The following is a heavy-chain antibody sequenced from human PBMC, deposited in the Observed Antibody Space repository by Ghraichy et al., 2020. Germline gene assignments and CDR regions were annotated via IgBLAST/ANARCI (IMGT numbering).Heavy chain of an antibody. CDR1: GGSISHYY. CDR2: IYYSGST. Sequence: ETLSLTCTVSGGSISHYYWSWIRQPPGKGLEWIGYIYYSGSTTYNPSLKSRVTISVDTSKNQFSLKLSSVTAADTAVYYCARGLYCSSTSCYPNGLDVWGQGTTVTVSS. CDR3: ARGLYCSSTSCYPNGLDV. J-gene: IGHJ6*02. V-gene: IGHV4-59*01. D-gene: IGHD2-2*01.